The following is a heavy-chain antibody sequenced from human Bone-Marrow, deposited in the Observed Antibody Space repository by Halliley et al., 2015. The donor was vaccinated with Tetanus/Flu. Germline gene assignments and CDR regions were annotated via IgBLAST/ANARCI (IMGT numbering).Heavy chain of an antibody. V-gene: IGHV4-39*01. CDR2: ISYSGST. J-gene: IGHJ6*02. CDR1: GGSLSGSNYY. CDR3: ARVFTMGERGGAMDV. Sequence: GLVKPSETLSLTCSVSGGSLSGSNYYWVWIRQPPGKGLEWIATISYSGSTYYNPSLKSRVTMSVDTSKNQFSLRLSSVTAADTAVFYCARVFTMGERGGAMDVWGQGTTVTVSS. D-gene: IGHD3-3*01.